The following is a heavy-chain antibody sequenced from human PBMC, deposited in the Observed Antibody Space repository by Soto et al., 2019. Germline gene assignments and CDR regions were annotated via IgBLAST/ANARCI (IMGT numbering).Heavy chain of an antibody. CDR3: TRVNRGWFPNYLDY. Sequence: EVQLVESGGGVVQPGESLRLSCAASGFNFSSYWMHWVRQVQGKGLVWVSRINSDGSSTNYADSVKGRFTISRDNAKNTLYLQMTSLRAENTDMYYCTRVNRGWFPNYLDYWGQGTLVTVSP. V-gene: IGHV3-74*01. J-gene: IGHJ4*02. CDR2: INSDGSST. CDR1: GFNFSSYW. D-gene: IGHD3-10*01.